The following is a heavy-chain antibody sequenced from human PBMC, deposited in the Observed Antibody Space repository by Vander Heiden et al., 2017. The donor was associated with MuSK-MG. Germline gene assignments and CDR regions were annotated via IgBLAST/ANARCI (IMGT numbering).Heavy chain of an antibody. D-gene: IGHD3-9*01. CDR2: INPRSGTT. J-gene: IGHJ6*03. V-gene: IGHV1-46*01. CDR3: ARDAVERDFELTRGHYYTYYYMDV. CDR1: GYTFSTYY. Sequence: QVHLVQSGAEVKKPGASVKISCKPSGYTFSTYYLHWVRQAPGQGLEWMGVINPRSGTTSYAQRFLGRVTLTRDTSTSTVYMELSSLRSEDTAIYYCARDAVERDFELTRGHYYTYYYMDVWGKGTTLSVSS.